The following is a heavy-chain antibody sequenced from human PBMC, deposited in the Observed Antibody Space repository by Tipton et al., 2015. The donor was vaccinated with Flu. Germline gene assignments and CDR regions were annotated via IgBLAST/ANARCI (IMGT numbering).Heavy chain of an antibody. CDR3: ARGEEVPSGDYQDAFDI. V-gene: IGHV3-30*03. Sequence: SLRLSCAASGFIFRTYAMHWVRQAPGSGLEWVAIISYNGKTKLYADSAKGRFSISRDSSESTLFLQMSSLRDEDTAVYFCARGEEVPSGDYQDAFDIWGQGTMVTVSS. CDR2: ISYNGKTK. CDR1: GFIFRTYA. D-gene: IGHD4-17*01. J-gene: IGHJ3*02.